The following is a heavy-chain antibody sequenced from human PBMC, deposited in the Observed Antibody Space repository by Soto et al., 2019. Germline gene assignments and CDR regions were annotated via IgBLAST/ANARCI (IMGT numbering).Heavy chain of an antibody. CDR3: ARTRNVLLWFGELLRSEGFDY. Sequence: SETLSLTCAVYGGSFSGYYWSWIRQPPGKGLEWIGEINHSGSTNYNPSLKSRVTISVDTSKNQFSLKLSSVTAADTAVYYCARTRNVLLWFGELLRSEGFDYWGQGTLVTVSS. V-gene: IGHV4-34*01. J-gene: IGHJ4*02. D-gene: IGHD3-10*01. CDR1: GGSFSGYY. CDR2: INHSGST.